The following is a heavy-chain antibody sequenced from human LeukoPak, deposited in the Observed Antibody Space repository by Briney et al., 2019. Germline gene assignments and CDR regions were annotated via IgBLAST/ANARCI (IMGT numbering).Heavy chain of an antibody. V-gene: IGHV1-46*01. CDR1: GYTFTSYY. Sequence: GASVKVSCKASGYTFTSYYMHWVRQAPGQGLEWMGIINPSGGSTSYAQKFQGRVTMTTDTSTSTAYMELRSLRSDDTAVYYCARDQRQWLTPTGEFEYWGQEALVTVSS. J-gene: IGHJ4*02. D-gene: IGHD6-19*01. CDR2: INPSGGST. CDR3: ARDQRQWLTPTGEFEY.